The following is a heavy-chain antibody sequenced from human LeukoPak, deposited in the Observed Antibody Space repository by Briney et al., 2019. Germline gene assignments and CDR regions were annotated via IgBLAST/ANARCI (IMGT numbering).Heavy chain of an antibody. D-gene: IGHD2-15*01. J-gene: IGHJ4*02. Sequence: ASVKVSCKASGYTFTGYYMHWVRQAPGQGLEWMGWINPNSGGTNYAQKFQGRVTMTRDTSISTAYMELSRLRSDDTAVYYCAREAKGYCSGGSCYPTQFDYWGQGTLVTVSS. V-gene: IGHV1-2*02. CDR1: GYTFTGYY. CDR3: AREAKGYCSGGSCYPTQFDY. CDR2: INPNSGGT.